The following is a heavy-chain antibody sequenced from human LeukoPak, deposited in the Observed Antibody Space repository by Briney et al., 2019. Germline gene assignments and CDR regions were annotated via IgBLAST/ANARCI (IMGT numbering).Heavy chain of an antibody. V-gene: IGHV3-30-3*01. Sequence: PGRSLRLSCAASGFTFSSYAMHWVRQAPGKGLEWVAVISYDGSNKYYADSVKGRFTISRDNSKNTLYLQMNSLRAEDTAVYYCAPQQLPYYYGMDVWGQGTTVTVSS. CDR2: ISYDGSNK. CDR1: GFTFSSYA. D-gene: IGHD6-13*01. J-gene: IGHJ6*02. CDR3: APQQLPYYYGMDV.